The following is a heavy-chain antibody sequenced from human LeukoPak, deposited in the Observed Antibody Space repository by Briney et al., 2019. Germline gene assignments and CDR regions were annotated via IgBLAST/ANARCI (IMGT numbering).Heavy chain of an antibody. CDR1: SGSISSGGYY. V-gene: IGHV4-30-2*01. CDR3: ARTYYDFWSGYLYYFDY. CDR2: IYHSGST. Sequence: SETLSLTCTVSSGSISSGGYYWSWIRQPPGKGLEWIGYIYHSGSTYYNPSLKSRVTISVDRSKNQFSLKLSSVTAADTAVYYCARTYYDFWSGYLYYFDYWGQGTLVTVSS. D-gene: IGHD3-3*01. J-gene: IGHJ4*02.